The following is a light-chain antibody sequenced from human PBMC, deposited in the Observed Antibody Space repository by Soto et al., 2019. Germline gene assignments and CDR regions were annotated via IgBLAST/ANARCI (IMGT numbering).Light chain of an antibody. CDR1: QSVLYSSNNKNY. CDR3: QQYYSTPQT. V-gene: IGKV4-1*01. CDR2: WAS. Sequence: DIVMTQSPDSLAVSLGERATINCKCSQSVLYSSNNKNYLAWYQQKPGQPPKLLIYWASTRESGVPDRFSGSGSGTDFTLTISSLQAEDVAVYYCQQYYSTPQTFGQGTRWIS. J-gene: IGKJ1*01.